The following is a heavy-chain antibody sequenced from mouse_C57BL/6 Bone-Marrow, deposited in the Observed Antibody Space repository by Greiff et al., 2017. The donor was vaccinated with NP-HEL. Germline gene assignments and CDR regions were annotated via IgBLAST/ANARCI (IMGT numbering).Heavy chain of an antibody. CDR3: TRKAYYSNYYYAMDY. CDR1: GYTFTDYE. J-gene: IGHJ4*01. Sequence: LQESGAELVRPGASVTLSCKASGYTFTDYEMHWVKQTPVHGLEWIGAIDPETGGTAYNQKFKGKAILTADKSSSTAYMELRSLTSEDSAVYYCTRKAYYSNYYYAMDYWGQGTSVTVSS. V-gene: IGHV1-15*01. D-gene: IGHD2-5*01. CDR2: IDPETGGT.